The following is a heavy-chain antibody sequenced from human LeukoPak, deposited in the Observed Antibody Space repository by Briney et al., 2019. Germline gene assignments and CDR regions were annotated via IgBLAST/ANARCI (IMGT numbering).Heavy chain of an antibody. D-gene: IGHD1-26*01. Sequence: GGSLRLSCAGSGFTFSNSGLGWVGKAPGRGLEGGANVQHIGGETYYVDSVKGRFTISRDNAKNSLYLQMNSLRAEDTAVYYCARAIVGATTPLDYWGQGTLVTVSS. CDR2: VQHIGGET. CDR1: GFTFSNSG. J-gene: IGHJ4*02. V-gene: IGHV3-7*01. CDR3: ARAIVGATTPLDY.